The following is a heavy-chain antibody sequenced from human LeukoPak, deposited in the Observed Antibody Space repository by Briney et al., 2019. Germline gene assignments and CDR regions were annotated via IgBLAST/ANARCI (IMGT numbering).Heavy chain of an antibody. CDR3: AREVTMVRGVIPTDY. J-gene: IGHJ4*02. V-gene: IGHV1-69*04. CDR1: GYTFTSYG. D-gene: IGHD3-10*01. Sequence: SVKVSCKASGYTFTSYGISWVRQAPGQGLEWMGRIIPILGIANYAQKFQGRVTITADKSTSTAYMELSSLRPEDTAVYYCAREVTMVRGVIPTDYWGQGTLVTVSS. CDR2: IIPILGIA.